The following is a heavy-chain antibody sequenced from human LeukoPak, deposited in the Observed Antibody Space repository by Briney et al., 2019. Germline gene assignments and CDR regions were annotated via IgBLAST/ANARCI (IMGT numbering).Heavy chain of an antibody. D-gene: IGHD6-6*01. V-gene: IGHV3-48*02. Sequence: GGSLRLSCAASGFTFSSYSMNWVRQAPGKGLEWVSYISSSSSTIYYADSVKGRFTISRDQANNTLYLQMNTLRDEDTAVYYCARGPKYSFSWGQGTLVSVSS. CDR2: ISSSSSTI. CDR3: ARGPKYSFS. CDR1: GFTFSSYS. J-gene: IGHJ5*02.